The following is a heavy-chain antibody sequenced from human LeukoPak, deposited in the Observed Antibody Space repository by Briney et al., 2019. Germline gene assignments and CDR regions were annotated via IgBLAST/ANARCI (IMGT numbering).Heavy chain of an antibody. CDR1: GGSISSYY. CDR2: IHYSGST. V-gene: IGHV4-59*01. Sequence: SETLSLTCTVSGGSISSYYWSWIRQPPGKGLEWIGYIHYSGSTNYNPSLKSRVTISVDTSKNQFSLKLSSVTAADTAVYYCARGRRWELLPIDYWGQGTLVAVSS. CDR3: ARGRRWELLPIDY. J-gene: IGHJ4*02. D-gene: IGHD1-26*01.